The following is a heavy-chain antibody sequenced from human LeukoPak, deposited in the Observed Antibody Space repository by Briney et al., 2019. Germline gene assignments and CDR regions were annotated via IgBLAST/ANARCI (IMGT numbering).Heavy chain of an antibody. Sequence: GGSLRPSCAASGFTVSSNYMSWVRQAPGKGLEWVSVIYSDGSTYYADSVKGRFTISRDNSKNTLYLQMNSLRAEDTAVYYCARVRIAAAATEGYDYWGQGTLVTVSS. CDR3: ARVRIAAAATEGYDY. J-gene: IGHJ4*02. V-gene: IGHV3-53*01. D-gene: IGHD6-13*01. CDR1: GFTVSSNY. CDR2: IYSDGST.